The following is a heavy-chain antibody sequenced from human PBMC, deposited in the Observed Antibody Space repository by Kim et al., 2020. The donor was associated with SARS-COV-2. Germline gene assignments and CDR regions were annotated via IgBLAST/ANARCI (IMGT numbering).Heavy chain of an antibody. J-gene: IGHJ4*02. CDR2: T. V-gene: IGHV3-23*01. CDR3: AKFVLRFGVDY. D-gene: IGHD3-10*01. Sequence: TYYADTVKGRFTISRDNTKNTLYLQMNSLRAEDMAVYYCAKFVLRFGVDYWGQGTLVTVSS.